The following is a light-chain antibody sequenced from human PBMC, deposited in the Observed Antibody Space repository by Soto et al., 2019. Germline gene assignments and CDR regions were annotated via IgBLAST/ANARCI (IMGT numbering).Light chain of an antibody. CDR1: SSNIGAGYD. J-gene: IGLJ3*02. V-gene: IGLV1-40*01. CDR2: GNS. Sequence: QSLLTQPPSVSGAPGQRVTISCTGSSSNIGAGYDVHWYQQLPGTAPKLLIYGNSNRPSGVPDRFSGSKSGTSASLAITGLQAEDEADYYCQSYDSSLSALWVFGGGTKLTVL. CDR3: QSYDSSLSALWV.